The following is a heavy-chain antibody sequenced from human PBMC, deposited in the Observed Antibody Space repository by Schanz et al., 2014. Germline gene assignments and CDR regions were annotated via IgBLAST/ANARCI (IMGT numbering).Heavy chain of an antibody. CDR3: AGAFDSSGYYFDY. D-gene: IGHD3-22*01. CDR2: VNPSVRGT. J-gene: IGHJ4*02. V-gene: IGHV1-46*03. CDR1: GYTLSAYS. Sequence: QVQLVQSGTQVKKPGASVKVSCKASGYTLSAYSLHWVRQAPGQGLEWMGIVNPSVRGTHFAREYQARITVTSDTSTSTVYMALSCLRSEDTAVYCCAGAFDSSGYYFDYWGQGSLVTVSS.